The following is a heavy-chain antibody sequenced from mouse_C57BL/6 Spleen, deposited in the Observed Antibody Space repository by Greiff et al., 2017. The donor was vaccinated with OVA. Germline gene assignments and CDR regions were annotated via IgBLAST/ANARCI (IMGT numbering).Heavy chain of an antibody. Sequence: QVQLQQPGAELVKPGASVKLSCKASGYTFTSYWMQWVKQRPGQGLEWIGEIDPSDSYTNYNQKFKGKATLTVDTSSSTAYMQLSSLTSEDSAVYYCASLYYYGSSIYYAMDYWGQGTSVTVSS. D-gene: IGHD1-1*01. J-gene: IGHJ4*01. CDR3: ASLYYYGSSIYYAMDY. CDR2: IDPSDSYT. V-gene: IGHV1-50*01. CDR1: GYTFTSYW.